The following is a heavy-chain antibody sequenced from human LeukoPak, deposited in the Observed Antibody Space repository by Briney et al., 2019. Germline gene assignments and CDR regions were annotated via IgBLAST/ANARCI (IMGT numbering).Heavy chain of an antibody. CDR3: ARDRAWNYFDY. CDR2: ISNDGSRK. Sequence: GGSLRLSCAASGFTFSSYSMNWVRQAPGKGLEWVAIISNDGSRKYYAHSVEGRFTISRDNSKNTLYLQMDSLRAEDTAVYYCARDRAWNYFDYWGQGTLVTVSS. D-gene: IGHD3-3*01. V-gene: IGHV3-30*03. CDR1: GFTFSSYS. J-gene: IGHJ4*02.